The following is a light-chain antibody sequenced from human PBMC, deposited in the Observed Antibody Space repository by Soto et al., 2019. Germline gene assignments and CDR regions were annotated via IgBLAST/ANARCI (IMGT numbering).Light chain of an antibody. J-gene: IGKJ3*01. Sequence: DIQMTQSPSSVSASVGDRVTITCRASQGSSSWLAWYQQKPGKAPKLLIDAASSLQSGVPSSFSGSVSGTDFTLTIIGLQPEDFATYFCQQANSFPFTFGPGTKVDVK. CDR1: QGSSSW. CDR3: QQANSFPFT. CDR2: AAS. V-gene: IGKV1-12*01.